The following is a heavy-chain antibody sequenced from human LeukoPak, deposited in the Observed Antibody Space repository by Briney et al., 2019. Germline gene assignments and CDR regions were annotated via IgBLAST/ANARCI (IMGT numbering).Heavy chain of an antibody. V-gene: IGHV3-23*01. J-gene: IGHJ6*02. CDR3: ARDTRMHYGDYVYYYGMDV. Sequence: GGSLRLSCAASGFIFRSYAMSWVRQAPGKGLEWVSGISSSGGRTYYADSVKGRFTISRDNSKNTLYLQMNSLRAEDTAVYYCARDTRMHYGDYVYYYGMDVWGQGTTVTVSS. D-gene: IGHD4-17*01. CDR2: ISSSGGRT. CDR1: GFIFRSYA.